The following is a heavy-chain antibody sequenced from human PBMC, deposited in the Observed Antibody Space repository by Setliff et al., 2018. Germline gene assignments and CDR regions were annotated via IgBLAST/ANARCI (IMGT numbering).Heavy chain of an antibody. Sequence: SLRLSCAASGFTFSGYYMQWVRQAPGKGLEWVSSISSSSSYIYYADSVKGRFTISRDNAKNSLYLQMNSLRAEDTAVYYCARDGRVAATRGYGMDVWGQGTTVTVSS. CDR2: ISSSSSYI. CDR3: ARDGRVAATRGYGMDV. D-gene: IGHD2-15*01. J-gene: IGHJ6*02. CDR1: GFTFSGYY. V-gene: IGHV3-21*01.